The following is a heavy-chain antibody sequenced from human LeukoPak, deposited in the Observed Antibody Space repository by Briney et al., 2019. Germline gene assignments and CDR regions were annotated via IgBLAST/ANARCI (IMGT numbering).Heavy chain of an antibody. CDR3: AKEIGVRGVPFFDH. Sequence: GGSLRLSCVVSGFSLVNYAVSWVRQTPEKGLEWGSGIDGGGETFYADSVKGRFTLSRDISKNMLYLQMNGLRDDDTANYYCAKEIGVRGVPFFDHWGQGILVTVSS. V-gene: IGHV3-23*01. CDR2: IDGGGET. J-gene: IGHJ4*02. CDR1: GFSLVNYA. D-gene: IGHD2-8*02.